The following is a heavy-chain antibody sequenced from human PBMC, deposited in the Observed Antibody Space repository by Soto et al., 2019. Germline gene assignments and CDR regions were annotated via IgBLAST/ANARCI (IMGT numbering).Heavy chain of an antibody. V-gene: IGHV4-4*07. CDR1: GGAINSYY. CDR2: IYPTGST. CDR3: ARYTRSTGWLDY. Sequence: QVQLQESGPGLVKPSETLSLTCTVSGGAINSYYWSWIRQPAGKGLEWIGRIYPTGSTNYNPSLKSRVTMSLDTSENQFSLKLPSVTAADTAVYYCARYTRSTGWLDYWGQGTLVTVSS. D-gene: IGHD6-19*01. J-gene: IGHJ4*02.